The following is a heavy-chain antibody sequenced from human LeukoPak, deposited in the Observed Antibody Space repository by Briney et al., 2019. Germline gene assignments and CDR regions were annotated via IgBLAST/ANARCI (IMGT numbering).Heavy chain of an antibody. J-gene: IGHJ1*01. Sequence: GGSLRLSCAASGFTFSSYAMTWVRQAPGKGLEWVSAISGSGGSTYYADSVKGRFTFSRDNSKNTLYLQMNSLRAEDTAVYYCAKDPAAAGTAAYFQHWGQGTLVTVSS. CDR2: ISGSGGST. CDR3: AKDPAAAGTAAYFQH. CDR1: GFTFSSYA. V-gene: IGHV3-23*01. D-gene: IGHD6-13*01.